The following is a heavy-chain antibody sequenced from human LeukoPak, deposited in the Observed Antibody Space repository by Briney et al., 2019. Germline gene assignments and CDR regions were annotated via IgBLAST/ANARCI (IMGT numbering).Heavy chain of an antibody. CDR1: GYTLTELS. CDR3: ATDSSGWYYYYGMDV. D-gene: IGHD6-19*01. J-gene: IGHJ6*02. V-gene: IGHV1-24*01. Sequence: ASVKVSCKVSGYTLTELSMHWVRQAPGKGLEWMGGSDPEDGETIYAQKFQGRVTMTEDTSTDTAYMELSSLRSEDTAVYYCATDSSGWYYYYGMDVWGQGTTVTVSS. CDR2: SDPEDGET.